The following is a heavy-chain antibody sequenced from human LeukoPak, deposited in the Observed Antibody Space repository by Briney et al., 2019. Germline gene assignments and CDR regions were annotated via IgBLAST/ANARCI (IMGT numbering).Heavy chain of an antibody. D-gene: IGHD3-16*02. V-gene: IGHV1-8*01. Sequence: ASVKVSCKASGYTFSSYDINWVRQAAGQGLEWMGWMNPNSGNTGYAQKLQGRVTMTRNTSITTAYMELSSLRFEDTAVYHCARGPYRRLDYWGQGTLVTVSS. CDR2: MNPNSGNT. CDR1: GYTFSSYD. CDR3: ARGPYRRLDY. J-gene: IGHJ4*02.